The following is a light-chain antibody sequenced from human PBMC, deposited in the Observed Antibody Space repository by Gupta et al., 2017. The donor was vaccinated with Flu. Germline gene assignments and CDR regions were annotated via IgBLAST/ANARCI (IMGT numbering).Light chain of an antibody. V-gene: IGLV2-14*03. CDR3: SSYTSTSTLYV. CDR2: DVT. Sequence: SSDVGRSDSDSWYQQHPDKAPKLIIFDVTNRPSGVSSRFSCSKSGNTASLTISGLQAEDETDDYCSSYTSTSTLYVFGTGTRVTV. CDR1: SSDVGRSDS. J-gene: IGLJ1*01.